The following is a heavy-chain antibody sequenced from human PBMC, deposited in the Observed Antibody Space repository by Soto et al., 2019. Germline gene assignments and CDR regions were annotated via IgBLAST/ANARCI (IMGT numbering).Heavy chain of an antibody. Sequence: HPGGSLRLSCAASGFTFSSYAMSWVRQAPGKGLEWVSAISGSGGSTYYADSVKGRFTISRDNSKNTLYLQMNSLRAEDTAVYYCAKDRGISMVLDYWGQGTLVTVAS. CDR2: ISGSGGST. CDR1: GFTFSSYA. CDR3: AKDRGISMVLDY. V-gene: IGHV3-23*01. D-gene: IGHD2-8*01. J-gene: IGHJ4*02.